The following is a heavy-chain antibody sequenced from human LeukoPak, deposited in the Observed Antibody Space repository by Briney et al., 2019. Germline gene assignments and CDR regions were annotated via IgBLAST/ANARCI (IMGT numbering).Heavy chain of an antibody. J-gene: IGHJ4*02. CDR1: GFTFSSYE. CDR2: ISSSSTI. D-gene: IGHD2-15*01. Sequence: GGSLRLSCAASGFTFSSYEMHWVRQAPGKGLEWVSYISSSSTIYYADSVKGRFTISRDNAKNSLYLQMNSLRAEDTAVYYCARDSGIDYWGQGTLVTVSS. V-gene: IGHV3-48*03. CDR3: ARDSGIDY.